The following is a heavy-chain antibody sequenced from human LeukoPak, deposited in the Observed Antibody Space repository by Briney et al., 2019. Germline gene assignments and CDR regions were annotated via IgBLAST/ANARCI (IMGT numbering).Heavy chain of an antibody. CDR3: AKRNTMIRGGPSFDY. D-gene: IGHD3-10*01. J-gene: IGHJ4*02. CDR2: IFGAGKNTT. V-gene: IGHV3-23*03. CDR1: GFTFSSYE. Sequence: GGSLRLSCAASGFTFSSYEMNWVRQAPGKGLEWVSIIFGAGKNTTYYADSVKGRFTVSRDNSKNTLYLQMTNLRPEDTAKYYCAKRNTMIRGGPSFDYWGQGILVAVSS.